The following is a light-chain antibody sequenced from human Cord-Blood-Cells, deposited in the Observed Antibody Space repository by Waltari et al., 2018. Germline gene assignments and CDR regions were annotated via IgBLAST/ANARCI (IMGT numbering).Light chain of an antibody. CDR2: QVS. J-gene: IGLJ2*01. CDR3: SSYTSSSTLV. CDR1: SSNVGGYNY. V-gene: IGLV2-14*01. Sequence: SALTQPASVSGPPGHSITISCTGTSSNVGGYNYVSWYQQHPGKAPKLMISQVSNRPSGVSNRFSGSKSGNTASLTISGLQAEDEADYYCSSYTSSSTLVFGGGTKLTVL.